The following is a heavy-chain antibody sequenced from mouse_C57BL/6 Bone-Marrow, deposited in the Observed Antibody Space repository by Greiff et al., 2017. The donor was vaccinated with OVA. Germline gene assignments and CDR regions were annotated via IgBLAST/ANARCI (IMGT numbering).Heavy chain of an antibody. Sequence: VEPGASVKISCKASGYSFTDYNMNWVKQSNGKSLEWIGVINPNYGTTSYNQKFKGKATLTVDQSSSTAYMQLNSLTSEDSAVYYCARWGYYYGSSPFAYWGQGTLVTVSA. CDR3: ARWGYYYGSSPFAY. CDR1: GYSFTDYN. D-gene: IGHD1-1*01. J-gene: IGHJ3*01. V-gene: IGHV1-39*01. CDR2: INPNYGTT.